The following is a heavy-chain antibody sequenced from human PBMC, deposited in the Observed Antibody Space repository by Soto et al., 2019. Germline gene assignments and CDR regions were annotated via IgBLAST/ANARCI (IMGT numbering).Heavy chain of an antibody. CDR3: ANDSSGWYYFDY. D-gene: IGHD6-19*01. Sequence: GGSLRLSCAASGFTFSSYAMSWVRQAQGKGLEWVSTISNSDDSTYYADSVKGRFTICRDNTKNTLYLQMNSLRAEATAVYSCANDSSGWYYFDYWGQGTLVTVSS. J-gene: IGHJ4*02. CDR2: ISNSDDST. CDR1: GFTFSSYA. V-gene: IGHV3-23*01.